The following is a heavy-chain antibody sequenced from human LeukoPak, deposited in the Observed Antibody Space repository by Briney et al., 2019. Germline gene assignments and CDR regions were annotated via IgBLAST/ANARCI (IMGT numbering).Heavy chain of an antibody. CDR2: IYHSGST. J-gene: IGHJ4*02. Sequence: PSGTLSLTCAVSGGSISSSNWWSWVRQPPGKGLEWIGEIYHSGSTNYNPSLKSRVTISVDKSKNQFSLKLSSVTAADTAVYYCARDGVAAAGTGVVGYWGQGTLVTVSS. V-gene: IGHV4-4*02. CDR1: GGSISSSNW. D-gene: IGHD6-13*01. CDR3: ARDGVAAAGTGVVGY.